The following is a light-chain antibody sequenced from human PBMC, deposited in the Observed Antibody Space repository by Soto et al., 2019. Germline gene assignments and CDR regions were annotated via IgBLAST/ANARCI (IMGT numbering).Light chain of an antibody. CDR1: QSVTSNY. CDR3: QHYVNSPLT. V-gene: IGKV3-20*01. Sequence: EIVLTQSPGTLSLSPGERATLSCRASQSVTSNYLAWYQQKPGQAPKLLIYGASIRATGIPDRFSCSGSGTDFSLTINRLEPEDFAVYFCQHYVNSPLTFGQGTKVEVK. J-gene: IGKJ1*01. CDR2: GAS.